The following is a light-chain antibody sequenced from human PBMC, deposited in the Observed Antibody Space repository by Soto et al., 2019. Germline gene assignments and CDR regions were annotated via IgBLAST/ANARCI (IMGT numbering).Light chain of an antibody. CDR3: CSHAGDYTFV. CDR2: DVK. J-gene: IGLJ1*01. V-gene: IGLV2-11*01. Sequence: HSALTQPRSVSGSPGQSVTLSCTGTSSDVGGYNYVTWYQQYPGKAPKVMIYDVKTRPSGVPDRFSGSKSGNTASLTISGLQAEDEADYYCCSHAGDYTFVFGTGTKLTVL. CDR1: SSDVGGYNY.